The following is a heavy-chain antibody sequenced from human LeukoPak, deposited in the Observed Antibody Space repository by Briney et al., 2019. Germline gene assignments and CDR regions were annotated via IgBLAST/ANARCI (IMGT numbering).Heavy chain of an antibody. CDR2: IIPLFGTA. CDR3: ARDGDWFDP. J-gene: IGHJ5*02. Sequence: SVKLSCKASGGTFNRLALGWVRQAPGQGLEWMGGIIPLFGTANYAQKFQGRVSITADDSTRTACMELRRLRSEDTAVYYCARDGDWFDPWGQGTPVTVSS. CDR1: GGTFNRLA. V-gene: IGHV1-69*01.